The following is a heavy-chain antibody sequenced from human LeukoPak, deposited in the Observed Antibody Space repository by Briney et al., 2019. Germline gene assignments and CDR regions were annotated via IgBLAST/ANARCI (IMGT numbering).Heavy chain of an antibody. V-gene: IGHV1-2*02. CDR1: GYTFTGYY. J-gene: IGHJ4*02. Sequence: ASVKVSCKASGYTFTGYYMHWVRQAPGQGLEWMGWINPNSGGTNYAQKFQGRVTMTRDTSINTAYMELSRLTSDDTAVYYCAPSSSDYFDYWGQGTLVTVSS. CDR3: APSSSDYFDY. D-gene: IGHD6-13*01. CDR2: INPNSGGT.